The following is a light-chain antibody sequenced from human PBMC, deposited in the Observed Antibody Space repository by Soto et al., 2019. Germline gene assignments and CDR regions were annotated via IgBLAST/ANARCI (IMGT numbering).Light chain of an antibody. CDR1: QSVTSTY. V-gene: IGKV3-20*01. CDR3: QDSSTSPWP. CDR2: ATS. J-gene: IGKJ1*01. Sequence: EIVLTQSPGTLSLSPGERATLSCRAVQSVTSTYMAWYQQKPGQAPRLLIYATSFRATGIPDRFRGSGSGTDFTLTISSLEPEDSAVYYCQDSSTSPWPFGQGTKADIK.